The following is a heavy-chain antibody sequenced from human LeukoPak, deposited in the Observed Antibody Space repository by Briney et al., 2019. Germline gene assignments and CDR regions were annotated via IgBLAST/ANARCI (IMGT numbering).Heavy chain of an antibody. Sequence: HSGGSLRLSCAASGFTFSNYAMSWVRQAPGKGLVWVSRTNEDASTTNYADSVKGRFTISRDNAKNTLYLQVNNLRAEDTAVYYCARGPNSNWSGLDFWGQGTLLTVSS. V-gene: IGHV3-74*01. CDR3: ARGPNSNWSGLDF. J-gene: IGHJ4*02. CDR2: TNEDASTT. CDR1: GFTFSNYA. D-gene: IGHD6-6*01.